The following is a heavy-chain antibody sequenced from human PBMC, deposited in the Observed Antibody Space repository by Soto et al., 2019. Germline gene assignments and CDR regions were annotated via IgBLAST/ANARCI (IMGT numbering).Heavy chain of an antibody. CDR3: ARGVYGSGKYYTGPSAFDI. J-gene: IGHJ3*02. V-gene: IGHV1-69*06. D-gene: IGHD3-10*01. Sequence: QVQLEQSGAEVKKPGSSVKISCKASGGTLSDHGVSWLRQAPGQGLEWVGGTIPVFNTANYAPKFQGRVTIAADKSTNIAYMELGSLRSDDTAFYYCARGVYGSGKYYTGPSAFDIWGQGTLVIVSS. CDR1: GGTLSDHG. CDR2: TIPVFNTA.